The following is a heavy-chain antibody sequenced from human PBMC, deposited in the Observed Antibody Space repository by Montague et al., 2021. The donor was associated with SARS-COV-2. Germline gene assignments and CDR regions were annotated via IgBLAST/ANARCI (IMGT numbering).Heavy chain of an antibody. D-gene: IGHD6-19*01. J-gene: IGHJ4*02. Sequence: KWYSDYAPSVRGRLTVHPDASKNEFSLELNYVTPEDTAVYYCVRYSGWFYFDFWGQGTLVTVSS. V-gene: IGHV6-1*01. CDR2: KWYS. CDR3: VRYSGWFYFDF.